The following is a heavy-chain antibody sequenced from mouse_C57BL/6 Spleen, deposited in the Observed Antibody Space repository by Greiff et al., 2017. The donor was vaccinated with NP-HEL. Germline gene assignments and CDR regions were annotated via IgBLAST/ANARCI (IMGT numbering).Heavy chain of an antibody. CDR3: VREGIYYGNYWFAY. CDR1: GFTFNTYA. V-gene: IGHV10-3*01. J-gene: IGHJ3*01. CDR2: IRSKSSNYAT. D-gene: IGHD2-1*01. Sequence: EAGGGLVQPKGSLKLSCAASGFTFNTYAMHWVRQAPGKGLEWVARIRSKSSNYATYYADSVKDRFTISRDDSQSMLYLQMNNLKTEDTAMYYCVREGIYYGNYWFAYWGQGTLVTVSA.